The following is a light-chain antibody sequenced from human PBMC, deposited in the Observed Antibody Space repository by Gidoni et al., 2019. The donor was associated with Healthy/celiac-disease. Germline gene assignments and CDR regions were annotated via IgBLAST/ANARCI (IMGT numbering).Light chain of an antibody. V-gene: IGKV3-20*01. J-gene: IGKJ1*01. CDR1: QSVSSSY. CDR3: QHYGSSLWT. Sequence: EIVLTQSPGTLSLSQGERATLSCRASQSVSSSYLAWYQQKPGQAPRLLIYGASSRATGIPDRFSGSGSGTDFTLTISRLEPEDFAVYYCQHYGSSLWTFGEGTKVEIK. CDR2: GAS.